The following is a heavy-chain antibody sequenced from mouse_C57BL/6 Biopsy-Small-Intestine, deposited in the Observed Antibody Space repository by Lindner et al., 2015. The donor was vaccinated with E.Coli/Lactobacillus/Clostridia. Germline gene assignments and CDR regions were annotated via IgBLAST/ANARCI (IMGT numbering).Heavy chain of an antibody. CDR1: GYTFSGSTGIY. Sequence: SVKVSCKSSGYTFSGSTGIYMHWVRQAPGQGLEWMGGINPDSGNTRYAQKFQGRVSMTRDASITTAYMELSGLRSDDTAVYYCAREDYGSGKNFDYWAQGTLVTVS. D-gene: IGHD2-2*01. V-gene: IGHV14-1*02. CDR2: INPDSGNT. CDR3: AREDYGSGKNFDY. J-gene: IGHJ3*01.